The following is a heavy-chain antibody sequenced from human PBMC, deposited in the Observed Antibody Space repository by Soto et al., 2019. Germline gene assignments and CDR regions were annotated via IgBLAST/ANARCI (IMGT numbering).Heavy chain of an antibody. V-gene: IGHV4-4*02. CDR2: IYHSGST. J-gene: IGHJ4*02. CDR1: GDSIRSSNW. D-gene: IGHD3-22*01. Sequence: SETLSLTCSVSGDSIRSSNWWIWVRQPPGKGLEWIGEIYHSGSTNYDPSLETRVTIPIDKSKNHFSLNLSSVTAADTAVYYCARAPYYYDSRAYRYFYSWGQGTLVTVSS. CDR3: ARAPYYYDSRAYRYFYS.